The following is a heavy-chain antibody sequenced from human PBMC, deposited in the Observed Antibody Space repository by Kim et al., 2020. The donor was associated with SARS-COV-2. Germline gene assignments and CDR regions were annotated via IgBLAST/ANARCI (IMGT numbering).Heavy chain of an antibody. V-gene: IGHV1-2*02. CDR2: INPNSGGT. CDR3: ARVIWEMYSSGEMDV. CDR1: GYTFTGYY. Sequence: ASVKVSCKASGYTFTGYYMHWVRQAPGQGLEWMGWINPNSGGTNYAQKFQGRVTMTRDTSISTAYMELSRLRSDDTAVYYCARVIWEMYSSGEMDVWGQGTTVTVSS. J-gene: IGHJ6*02. D-gene: IGHD6-19*01.